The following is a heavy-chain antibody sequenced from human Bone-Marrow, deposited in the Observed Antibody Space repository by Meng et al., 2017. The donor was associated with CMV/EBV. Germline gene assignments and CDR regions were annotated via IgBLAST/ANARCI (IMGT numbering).Heavy chain of an antibody. CDR1: GFTFDDYG. J-gene: IGHJ6*02. V-gene: IGHV3-30*02. CDR3: AKMPGTTGRGYYYYGMDV. D-gene: IGHD1-7*01. CDR2: IRYDGSNK. Sequence: GESLKISCAASGFTFDDYGMSWVRQAPGKGLEWVAFIRYDGSNKYYADSVKGRFTISRDNSKNTLYLQMNSLRAEDTAVYYCAKMPGTTGRGYYYYGMDVWGQGTTVTVSS.